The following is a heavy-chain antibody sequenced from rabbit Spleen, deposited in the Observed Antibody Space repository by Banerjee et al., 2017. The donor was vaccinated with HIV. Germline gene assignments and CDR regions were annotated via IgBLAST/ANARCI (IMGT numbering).Heavy chain of an antibody. Sequence: QQQLVESGGGLVQPEGSLTLTCKASGLDFSSSYYMCWVRQAPGKGLEWIACIYTGGSGSTAYASWAKGRFTVSKTSSTTVTLQLHSLTAADTATYFCARETSSGWGVVSYYFNLWGQGTLVTVS. CDR3: ARETSSGWGVVSYYFNL. CDR1: GLDFSSSYY. V-gene: IGHV1S45*01. J-gene: IGHJ4*01. CDR2: IYTGGSGST. D-gene: IGHD4-1*01.